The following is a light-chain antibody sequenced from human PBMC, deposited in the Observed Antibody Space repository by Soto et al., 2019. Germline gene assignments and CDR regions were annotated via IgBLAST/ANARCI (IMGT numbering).Light chain of an antibody. V-gene: IGKV1-17*01. CDR2: AAS. CDR3: LQYNRYPKT. CDR1: QGIGND. J-gene: IGKJ1*01. Sequence: DIQMTQSPSSLSASVGDRVTITCRASQGIGNDLGWHQQKPGKAPKRLIYAASTLQSGVSSRFSGSGSGTEFTLTNSSLQPEDFATYFCLQYNRYPKTFGQWTNVEIK.